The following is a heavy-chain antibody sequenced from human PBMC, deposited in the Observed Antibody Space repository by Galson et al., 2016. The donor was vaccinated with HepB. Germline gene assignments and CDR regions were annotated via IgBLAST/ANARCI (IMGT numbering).Heavy chain of an antibody. V-gene: IGHV1-69*13. CDR1: GGTFNNYG. Sequence: SVKVSCRAFGGTFNNYGISWVRQAPGQGLEWIGGIIPIFGPANYAQNFQGRVTITADESTSTVCMEVSSLRSEDTAVFYCARARRPYGDYPFDLWGQGTLVTVSS. J-gene: IGHJ4*02. CDR3: ARARRPYGDYPFDL. D-gene: IGHD4-17*01. CDR2: IIPIFGPA.